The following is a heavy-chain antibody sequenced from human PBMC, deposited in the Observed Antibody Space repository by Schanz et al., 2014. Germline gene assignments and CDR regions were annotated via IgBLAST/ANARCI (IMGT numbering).Heavy chain of an antibody. D-gene: IGHD4-17*01. Sequence: QVQLLQSGAEVKKPGASVKVSCKASGYTFTGYYMHWVRQAPGQGLEWMGRINPNSGGTNYAQKFQGRVTMTRDPSISTAYMELSSLRSDDTAVYYCARELRLEYYFDYWGQGTQVTVSS. CDR3: ARELRLEYYFDY. V-gene: IGHV1-2*02. CDR2: INPNSGGT. J-gene: IGHJ4*02. CDR1: GYTFTGYY.